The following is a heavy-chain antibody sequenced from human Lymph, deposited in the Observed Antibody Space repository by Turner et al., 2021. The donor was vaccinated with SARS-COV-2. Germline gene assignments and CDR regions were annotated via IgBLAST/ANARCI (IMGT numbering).Heavy chain of an antibody. CDR2: ISVSGGST. J-gene: IGHJ3*02. Sequence: EVQLLESGGGLVQPGGSLRLSCAASGFTFSSYAMSWVRQAPGNGLEWVSSISVSGGSTYYADSVKGRFTISRDNSKNTLYLQMNSLRAEDTAVYYCAKGVRGVIIPEAFDIWGQGTMVTISS. CDR1: GFTFSSYA. CDR3: AKGVRGVIIPEAFDI. V-gene: IGHV3-23*01. D-gene: IGHD3-10*01.